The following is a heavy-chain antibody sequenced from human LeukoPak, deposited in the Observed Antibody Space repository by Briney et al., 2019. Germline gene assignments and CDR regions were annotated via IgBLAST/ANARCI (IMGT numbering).Heavy chain of an antibody. V-gene: IGHV3-23*01. D-gene: IGHD1-26*01. Sequence: GGSLRLSCAASGFTFSNYAINWVRQAPGKGLEWISTISSSGVTTYYADSVKGRFTISRDNSKNTLYLQMNSLRAEDTAVYYCAKDRRGSSVAYMDVWGKGTTVTVSS. CDR2: ISSSGVTT. CDR1: GFTFSNYA. J-gene: IGHJ6*03. CDR3: AKDRRGSSVAYMDV.